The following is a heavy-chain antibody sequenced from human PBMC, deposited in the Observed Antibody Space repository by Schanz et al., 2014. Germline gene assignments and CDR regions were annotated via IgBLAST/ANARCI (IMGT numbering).Heavy chain of an antibody. CDR2: ISSNGGRT. CDR3: ARPSDSSWYMDV. Sequence: VQLVESGGGLVQPGGSLRLSCSASGFTFSSYSMYWVRQAPGKGLEYVSVISSNGGRTDFADSVKGRFTISRDNAKNSLYLQMNSLRAEDTAVYYCARPSDSSWYMDVWGKGTTVTDSS. D-gene: IGHD2-21*02. J-gene: IGHJ6*03. V-gene: IGHV3-64*04. CDR1: GFTFSSYS.